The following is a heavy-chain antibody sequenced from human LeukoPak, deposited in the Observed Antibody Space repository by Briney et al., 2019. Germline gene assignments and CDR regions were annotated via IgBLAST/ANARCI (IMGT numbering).Heavy chain of an antibody. Sequence: ASVKVSCKASGGTFSSYAISWVRQAPGQGLEWMGRIIPILGIANYAQKFQGRVTITADKSTSTAYMELSSLRSEDTAVYYCARGLFTYYYDSSGYIFDYWGQGTLVTVSS. CDR2: IIPILGIA. CDR3: ARGLFTYYYDSSGYIFDY. D-gene: IGHD3-22*01. CDR1: GGTFSSYA. V-gene: IGHV1-69*04. J-gene: IGHJ4*02.